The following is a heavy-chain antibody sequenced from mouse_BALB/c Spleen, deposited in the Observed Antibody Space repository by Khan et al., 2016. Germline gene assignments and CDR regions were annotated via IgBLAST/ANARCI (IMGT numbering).Heavy chain of an antibody. CDR3: ARSYYYGAPYYFDY. Sequence: QVQLKQSGPELVKPGASVKISCKASGYSFTSYYIHWVKQRPGQGHEWIGGIFPGSINTKYNEKFKGKATLTADTSSSTAYMQLSSLTSEDSAVYFCARSYYYGAPYYFDYWGQGTTLTVSS. CDR1: GYSFTSYY. J-gene: IGHJ2*01. V-gene: IGHV1-66*01. D-gene: IGHD1-1*01. CDR2: IFPGSINT.